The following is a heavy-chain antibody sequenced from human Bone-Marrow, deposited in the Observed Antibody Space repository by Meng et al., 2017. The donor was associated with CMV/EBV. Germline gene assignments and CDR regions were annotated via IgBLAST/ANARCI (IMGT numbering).Heavy chain of an antibody. CDR3: AHRSWERYCSSTRCYVHGWFDP. D-gene: IGHD2-2*01. CDR1: GFSLSTSGVG. CDR2: IYWNDDK. J-gene: IGHJ5*02. Sequence: SGPTLVKPTQTLTLTCTFSGFSLSTSGVGVGWIRQPPGKALEWLALIYWNDDKRYSPSLKSRLTITKDTSKNQVVLTMTNMDPVDTATYYCAHRSWERYCSSTRCYVHGWFDPWGQGTLVTVSS. V-gene: IGHV2-5*01.